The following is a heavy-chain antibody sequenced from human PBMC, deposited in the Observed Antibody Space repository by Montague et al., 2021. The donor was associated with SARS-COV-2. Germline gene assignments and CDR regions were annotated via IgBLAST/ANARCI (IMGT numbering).Heavy chain of an antibody. CDR2: ISSIGNT. V-gene: IGHV3-23*01. Sequence: SLRLSCAASGFIFSNYAVSWVRQAPGKGLEWVSTISSIGNTHYTDAVTGRFTISRDNSKNSVYLHVDNLRADDTAVYYCATRMGIHFDHWGQGTPVTVSS. J-gene: IGHJ4*02. D-gene: IGHD2-15*01. CDR3: ATRMGIHFDH. CDR1: GFIFSNYA.